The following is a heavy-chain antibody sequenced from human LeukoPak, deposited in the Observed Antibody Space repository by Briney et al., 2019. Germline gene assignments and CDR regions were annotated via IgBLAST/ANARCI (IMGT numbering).Heavy chain of an antibody. CDR2: INSDGSST. V-gene: IGHV3-74*01. CDR1: GFTFSSYW. Sequence: GGSLRLSCAASGFTFSSYWMHWVRQASGKGLVWVSRINSDGSSTSYADSVKGRFTISRDNAKNTLYLQMNSLRAEDTAVYYCARVAGSYAAPDYWGQGTLVTVSS. D-gene: IGHD3-16*01. J-gene: IGHJ4*02. CDR3: ARVAGSYAAPDY.